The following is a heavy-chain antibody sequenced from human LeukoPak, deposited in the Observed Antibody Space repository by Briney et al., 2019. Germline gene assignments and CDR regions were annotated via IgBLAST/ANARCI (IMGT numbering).Heavy chain of an antibody. CDR2: IYYSGST. CDR1: GGSISSSSYH. Sequence: PSETLSLTCTVSGGSISSSSYHWGWIRQPPGKGLEWIGSIYYSGSTYYNPSLKSRVTISVDTSKNQFSLKLSSVTAADTAVYYYASSEVGYYDFWSGYYNYMDVWGKGTTVTVSS. CDR3: ASSEVGYYDFWSGYYNYMDV. J-gene: IGHJ6*03. V-gene: IGHV4-39*01. D-gene: IGHD3-3*01.